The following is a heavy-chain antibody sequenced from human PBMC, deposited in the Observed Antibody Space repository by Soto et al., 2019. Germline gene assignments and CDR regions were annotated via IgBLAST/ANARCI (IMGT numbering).Heavy chain of an antibody. CDR3: ARDSQRYDSSFIGLDV. Sequence: SETLSLTCTVSGGSISSGGYYWSWIRQHPGKGLEWIGYIYYSGSTYYNPSLKSRVTISVDTSKNQFSLKLSSVTAADTAVYYCARDSQRYDSSFIGLDVWGQGTTVTVSS. V-gene: IGHV4-31*03. D-gene: IGHD3-22*01. CDR1: GGSISSGGYY. CDR2: IYYSGST. J-gene: IGHJ6*02.